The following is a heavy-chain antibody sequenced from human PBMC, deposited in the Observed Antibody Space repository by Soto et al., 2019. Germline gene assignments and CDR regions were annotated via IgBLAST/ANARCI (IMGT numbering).Heavy chain of an antibody. V-gene: IGHV1-2*04. CDR3: ARNRVVVAAPYYYYGMDV. J-gene: IGHJ6*02. D-gene: IGHD2-15*01. CDR2: INPNSGGT. Sequence: ASVKVSCKASGYTLAGYYRHWVRQAPGQGLEWMGWINPNSGGTNYAQKFQGWVTMTRDTSISTAYMELSRLRSDDTAVYYCARNRVVVAAPYYYYGMDVWGQGTTVTVSS. CDR1: GYTLAGYY.